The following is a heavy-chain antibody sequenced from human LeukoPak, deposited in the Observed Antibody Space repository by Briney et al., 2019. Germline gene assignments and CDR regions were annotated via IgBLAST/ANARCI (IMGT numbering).Heavy chain of an antibody. Sequence: ASVKVSCKASGYTFTSYGISWVRQAPGQGLEWMGWISAYNGNTNYAQKLQGRVTMTTDTSTSTAYMELRSLRSDDTAGYYCAREEDTMVRGVILSWFDPWGQGTLVTVSS. CDR3: AREEDTMVRGVILSWFDP. CDR2: ISAYNGNT. J-gene: IGHJ5*02. V-gene: IGHV1-18*01. CDR1: GYTFTSYG. D-gene: IGHD3-10*01.